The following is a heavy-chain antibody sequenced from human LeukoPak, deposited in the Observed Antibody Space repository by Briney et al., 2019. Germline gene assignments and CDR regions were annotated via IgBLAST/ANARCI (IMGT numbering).Heavy chain of an antibody. J-gene: IGHJ4*02. Sequence: GGSLRLSCAASGYTFTRYGISWVRQAPGQGLEWMGWISAYNGNTNYAQKLQGRVTMTTDTSTSTAYMELRSLRSDDTAVYYCARDGHYYGSGSYSFDYWGQGTLVTVSS. V-gene: IGHV1-18*01. CDR2: ISAYNGNT. D-gene: IGHD3-10*01. CDR1: GYTFTRYG. CDR3: ARDGHYYGSGSYSFDY.